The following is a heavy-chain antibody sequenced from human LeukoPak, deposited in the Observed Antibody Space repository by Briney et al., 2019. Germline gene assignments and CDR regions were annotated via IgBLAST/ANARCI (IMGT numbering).Heavy chain of an antibody. CDR2: IRYDGSNK. CDR1: GFTFSSYG. CDR3: AKVFTIFDYYYYYMDV. J-gene: IGHJ6*03. Sequence: GGSLRLSCAASGFTFSSYGMRWVRQAPGKGLEWVAFIRYDGSNKYYADSVKGRFTISRDNSKNTLYLQMNSLRAEDTAVYYCAKVFTIFDYYYYYMDVWGKGTTVTVSS. D-gene: IGHD3-3*01. V-gene: IGHV3-30*02.